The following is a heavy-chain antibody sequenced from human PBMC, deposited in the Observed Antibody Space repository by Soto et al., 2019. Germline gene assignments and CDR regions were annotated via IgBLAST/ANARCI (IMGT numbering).Heavy chain of an antibody. V-gene: IGHV1-18*01. CDR2: ISAYNGNT. CDR1: GYTFTSYG. D-gene: IGHD2-15*01. Sequence: GASVKVSCKASGYTFTSYGISWVRQAPGQGLEWMGWISAYNGNTNYAQKLQGRVTMTTDTSTSTAYMELRSLRSDDTAVYYCARDGPAVAATLGVDYWGQGTLVTVSS. CDR3: ARDGPAVAATLGVDY. J-gene: IGHJ4*02.